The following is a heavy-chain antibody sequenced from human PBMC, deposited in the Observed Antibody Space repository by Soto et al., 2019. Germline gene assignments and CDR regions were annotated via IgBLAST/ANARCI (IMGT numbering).Heavy chain of an antibody. CDR1: GGSISSYY. J-gene: IGHJ6*02. Sequence: PSETLSLTCTVSGGSISSYYWSWIRQPAGKGLEWIGRIYTSGSTNYNPSLKSRVTMSVDTSKNQFSLKLSSVTAADTAVYYCARGGVRTPGYCSSTSCYRYYGMDVWGQGTTVTVS. CDR3: ARGGVRTPGYCSSTSCYRYYGMDV. D-gene: IGHD2-2*01. V-gene: IGHV4-4*07. CDR2: IYTSGST.